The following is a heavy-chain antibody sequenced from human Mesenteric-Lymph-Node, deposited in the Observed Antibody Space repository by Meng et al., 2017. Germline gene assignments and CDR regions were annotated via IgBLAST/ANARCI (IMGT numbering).Heavy chain of an antibody. Sequence: QVQLVQSGAEVKKPGASVKVSCKASGYTFTSYDINWVRQATGQGLEWMGWMNPNSGNTGYAQTLQGRLTMTTDASTSTAYMELRSLRSDDTAVYYCARIPAGTLDSEYFQYWGQGTLVTVSS. V-gene: IGHV1-8*02. J-gene: IGHJ1*01. CDR3: ARIPAGTLDSEYFQY. CDR2: MNPNSGNT. D-gene: IGHD1-1*01. CDR1: GYTFTSYD.